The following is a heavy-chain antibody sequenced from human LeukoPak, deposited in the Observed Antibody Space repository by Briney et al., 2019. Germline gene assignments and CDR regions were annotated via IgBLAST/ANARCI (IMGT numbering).Heavy chain of an antibody. J-gene: IGHJ4*02. CDR2: IWYDGSNK. Sequence: GGSLRLSCAASGFTFSNYGMHWVRQAPGKGLEWVAVIWYDGSNKYYAESVKGRFTISRDNSENTLYLQMNSLRAEDTAVYYCARELVYGSGSHSDYWGQGTLVTVSS. D-gene: IGHD3-10*01. V-gene: IGHV3-33*01. CDR3: ARELVYGSGSHSDY. CDR1: GFTFSNYG.